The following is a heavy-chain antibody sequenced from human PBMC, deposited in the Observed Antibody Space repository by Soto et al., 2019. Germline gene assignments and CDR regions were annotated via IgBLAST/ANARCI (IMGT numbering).Heavy chain of an antibody. CDR2: INHSGST. CDR1: GGSFSGYY. CDR3: ARGLGYCSGGSCYHYYYYMDV. J-gene: IGHJ6*03. D-gene: IGHD2-15*01. Sequence: SSETLSLTCAVYGGSFSGYYWSWIRQPPGKGLEWIGEINHSGSTNYNPSLKSRVTISVDTSKNQFSLKLSSVTAADTAVYYCARGLGYCSGGSCYHYYYYMDVWGKGTTVTVSS. V-gene: IGHV4-34*01.